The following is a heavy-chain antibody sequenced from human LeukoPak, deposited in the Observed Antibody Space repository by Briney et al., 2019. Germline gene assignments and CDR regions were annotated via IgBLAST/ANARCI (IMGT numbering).Heavy chain of an antibody. J-gene: IGHJ4*02. CDR3: ARARSTRAEFDY. D-gene: IGHD2-2*01. V-gene: IGHV4-4*07. Sequence: SETLSLTCTVSGVSISSYYWSWIRQPAGKGLEWIGRIYTSGSTNYNPSLKSRVTISVDTSKNQFSLKLSSVTAADTAVYYCARARSTRAEFDYWGQGTLVTVSS. CDR2: IYTSGST. CDR1: GVSISSYY.